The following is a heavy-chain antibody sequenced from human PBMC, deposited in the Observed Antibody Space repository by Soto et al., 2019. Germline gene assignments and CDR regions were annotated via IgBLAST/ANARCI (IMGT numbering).Heavy chain of an antibody. D-gene: IGHD3-22*01. CDR3: ARIYYYDSSGSREDYYGMDV. V-gene: IGHV1-69*10. CDR2: IIPILGTA. Sequence: SVKVSCKASGGTFSSYAISWVRQAPGQGLEWMGGIIPILGTANYAQKFQGRVTITADKSTSTAYMELSSLRSEDTAVYYCARIYYYDSSGSREDYYGMDVWGQGTTVTVSS. J-gene: IGHJ6*02. CDR1: GGTFSSYA.